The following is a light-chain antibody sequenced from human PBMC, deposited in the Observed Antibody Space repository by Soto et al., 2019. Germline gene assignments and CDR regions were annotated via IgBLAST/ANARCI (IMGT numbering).Light chain of an antibody. J-gene: IGLJ2*01. V-gene: IGLV2-14*01. CDR3: SSYTSSSTVV. CDR2: DVS. Sequence: QSALTQPASVSGSPGQSITISCTGTSSDVGGYNYVSWYQQYPGKAPKLMIYDVSNRPSGVSNRFSGSKSGNTASLTISGLQAEDVADYYCSSYTSSSTVVFGGGTKPTVL. CDR1: SSDVGGYNY.